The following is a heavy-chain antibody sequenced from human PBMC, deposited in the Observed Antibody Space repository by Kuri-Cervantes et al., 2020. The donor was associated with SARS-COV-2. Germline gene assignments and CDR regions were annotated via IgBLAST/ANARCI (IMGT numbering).Heavy chain of an antibody. J-gene: IGHJ4*02. CDR3: ARAKSGYWLSLNY. CDR2: IFSRSSTT. CDR1: GFTFSSYS. V-gene: IGHV3-48*02. Sequence: GESLQIPCAASGFTFSSYSRNWVRQAAGKGLEWVSCIFSRSSTTYYADSVKGRFTISRDNAKNSLYLQMNSPRDEDTAVYYCARAKSGYWLSLNYWGQGTLVTVSS. D-gene: IGHD3-3*01.